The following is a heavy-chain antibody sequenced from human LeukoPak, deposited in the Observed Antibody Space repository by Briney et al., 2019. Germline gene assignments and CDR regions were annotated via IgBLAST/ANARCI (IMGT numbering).Heavy chain of an antibody. Sequence: SQTLSLTCTVSGGSISSGGYYWSWIRQPPGKGLEWIGYIYHSGSTYYNPSLKSRVTISVDTSKNQFSLKLSSVTAADTAVYYCARDSSSPRRGWFDPWGQGTLVTVSS. CDR1: GGSISSGGYY. V-gene: IGHV4-30-2*01. CDR3: ARDSSSPRRGWFDP. J-gene: IGHJ5*02. D-gene: IGHD6-13*01. CDR2: IYHSGST.